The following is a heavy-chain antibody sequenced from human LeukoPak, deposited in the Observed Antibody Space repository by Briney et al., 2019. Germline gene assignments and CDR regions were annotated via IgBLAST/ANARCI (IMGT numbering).Heavy chain of an antibody. CDR3: VKDYYGSDIPLDY. J-gene: IGHJ4*02. CDR2: ISSSGSTI. CDR1: GFTFSDYY. V-gene: IGHV3-11*01. D-gene: IGHD3-10*01. Sequence: MPGGSLRLSCAASGFTFSDYYMSWIRQAPGKGLEWVSYISSSGSTIYYADSVKGRFTISRDNAKNSLYLQMNSLSADDTAVYYCVKDYYGSDIPLDYWGQGTLVTVSS.